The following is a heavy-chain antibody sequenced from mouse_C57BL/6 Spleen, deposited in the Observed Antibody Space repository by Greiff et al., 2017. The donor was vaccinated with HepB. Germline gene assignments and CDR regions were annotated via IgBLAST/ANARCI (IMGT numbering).Heavy chain of an antibody. D-gene: IGHD1-1*01. CDR1: GFNIKNTY. Sequence: VQLQQSVAELVRPGASVKLSCTASGFNIKNTYMHWVKQRPEQGLEWIGRIDPANGNTKYAPKFQGKATVTADTSSNTAYLQLSSLTSEDTAIYYCARSRTLNTTVVAPFDYWGQGTTPTVSS. CDR2: IDPANGNT. CDR3: ARSRTLNTTVVAPFDY. V-gene: IGHV14-3*01. J-gene: IGHJ2*01.